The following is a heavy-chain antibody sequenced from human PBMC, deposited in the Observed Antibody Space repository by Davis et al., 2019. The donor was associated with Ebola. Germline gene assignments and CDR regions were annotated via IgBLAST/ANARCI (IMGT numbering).Heavy chain of an antibody. CDR3: ATTGRGYSYGPAY. J-gene: IGHJ4*02. CDR2: ISAYNGNT. CDR1: GYTFTSYG. D-gene: IGHD5-18*01. V-gene: IGHV1-18*01. Sequence: ASVKVSCKASGYTFTSYGISWVRQAPGQGLEWMGWISAYNGNTNYAQKLQGRVTMTTDKSTSTAYMELSSLRSEDTAVYYCATTGRGYSYGPAYWGQGTLVTVSS.